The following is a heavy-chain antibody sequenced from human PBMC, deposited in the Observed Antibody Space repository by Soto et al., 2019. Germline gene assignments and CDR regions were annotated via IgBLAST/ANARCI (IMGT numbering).Heavy chain of an antibody. CDR1: GFSRSRKGMA. CDR2: SDWEGEK. CDR3: TRSTTWNYAYSFDY. Sequence: SGPTLVNPKHTLILTCAFSGFSRSRKGMAVSWIGQPPGKALEFLAGSDWEGEKFYSPSLRTRLTVSKDTSKSQVVLTPTNVDRVDTATYSCTRSTTWNYAYSFDYWGQGTLVTVSS. D-gene: IGHD1-7*01. V-gene: IGHV2-70D*14. J-gene: IGHJ4*02.